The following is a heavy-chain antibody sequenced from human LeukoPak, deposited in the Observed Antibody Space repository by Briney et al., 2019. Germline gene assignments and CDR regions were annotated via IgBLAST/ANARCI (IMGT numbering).Heavy chain of an antibody. J-gene: IGHJ4*02. V-gene: IGHV3-30-3*01. CDR3: ARAPGLGSGSAFDS. D-gene: IGHD3-10*01. Sequence: PGGSLRLSCVASGFTFSSFAMHWVRQAPGKGLEWVAVISYDGSNKYYADSVKGRFTISRDNAKNTLYLRMNSLRPEDMAVYYCARAPGLGSGSAFDSWGQGTLVTVSS. CDR1: GFTFSSFA. CDR2: ISYDGSNK.